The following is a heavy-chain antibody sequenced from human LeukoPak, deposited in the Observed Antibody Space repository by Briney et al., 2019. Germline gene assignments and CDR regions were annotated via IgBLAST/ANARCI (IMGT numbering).Heavy chain of an antibody. J-gene: IGHJ4*02. D-gene: IGHD3-10*01. CDR1: GGTFSSYA. V-gene: IGHV1-69*13. CDR3: ARVSTTYYYGSGSYNCFDY. CDR2: IIPIFGTA. Sequence: ASVKVSCKASGGTFSSYAISWVRQAPGQGLEWMGGIIPIFGTANYAQKFQGRVTITADESTSTAYMELSSLRSDDTAVYYCARVSTTYYYGSGSYNCFDYWGQGTLVTASS.